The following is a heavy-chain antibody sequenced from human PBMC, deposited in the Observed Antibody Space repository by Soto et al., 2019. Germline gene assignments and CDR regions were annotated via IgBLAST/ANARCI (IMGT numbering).Heavy chain of an antibody. D-gene: IGHD3-10*01. J-gene: IGHJ6*01. CDR3: ARDQSSAYDGAEEDYYDGMDG. CDR2: INPNSGGT. V-gene: IGHV1-2*02. Sequence: ASVKVSCKASGYTFTGYYMHWVRQAPGQGLEWMGWINPNSGGTNYAQKFQGRATMTRDTSISTAYMELSRLRSDDTAVYYCARDQSSAYDGAEEDYYDGMDGWGRGTTGAVCS. CDR1: GYTFTGYY.